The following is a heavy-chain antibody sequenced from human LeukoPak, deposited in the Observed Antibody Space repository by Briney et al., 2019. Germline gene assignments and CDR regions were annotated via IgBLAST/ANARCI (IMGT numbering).Heavy chain of an antibody. J-gene: IGHJ3*02. V-gene: IGHV3-48*03. CDR2: ITGSGSTK. CDR1: RFTFSGYE. CDR3: ARSKDTETDAFDI. Sequence: TGGSLRLSCAASRFTFSGYEMKWVRQAPGKGLEWISYITGSGSTKYYADSLKGRFTISRDNAKKSLYLQMNSLRAEDTAVYYCARSKDTETDAFDIWGQGTMVTVSS.